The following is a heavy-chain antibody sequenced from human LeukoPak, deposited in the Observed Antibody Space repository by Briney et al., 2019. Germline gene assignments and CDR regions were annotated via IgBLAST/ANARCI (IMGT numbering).Heavy chain of an antibody. V-gene: IGHV1-2*02. CDR3: ARDRFDDYGGMDV. CDR1: GYTFNGYY. Sequence: ASVKVSCKASGYTFNGYYKHWVRQAPGQGLEWMGWINPNSGGTNYAQNFQGRVTMTRDMSTSTVYMELSSLRSEDTAVYYCARDRFDDYGGMDVWGKGTTVTVSS. J-gene: IGHJ6*04. D-gene: IGHD4-17*01. CDR2: INPNSGGT.